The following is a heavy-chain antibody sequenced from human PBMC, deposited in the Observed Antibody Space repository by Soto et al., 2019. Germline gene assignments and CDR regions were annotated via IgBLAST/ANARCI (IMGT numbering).Heavy chain of an antibody. CDR1: GFTFSSYG. V-gene: IGHV3-23*01. Sequence: GGSLRLSCAASGFTFSSYGLSWVRQAPGKGLEWLSIISGSGGTTFYADSVEGRFTISRDNSKNTLYLQMNSLRAEDTAIYYCAKSSSSITTRHFDYWGQGTLVTVSS. CDR3: AKSSSSITTRHFDY. CDR2: ISGSGGTT. D-gene: IGHD6-6*01. J-gene: IGHJ4*02.